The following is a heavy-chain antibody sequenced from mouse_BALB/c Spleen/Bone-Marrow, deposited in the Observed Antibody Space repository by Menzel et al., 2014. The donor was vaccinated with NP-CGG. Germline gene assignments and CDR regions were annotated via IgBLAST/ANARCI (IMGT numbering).Heavy chain of an antibody. Sequence: VHVKQSGAELVKPGASVKLSCTASGFNIKDTYMHWVKQRPEQGLEWIGRIDPANGNTKYDPKFQGKATITADTSSNTAYLQLSGLTSEDTAVYYCARVYPNAMDYWGQGTSVTVSS. J-gene: IGHJ4*01. D-gene: IGHD2-1*01. CDR2: IDPANGNT. CDR3: ARVYPNAMDY. CDR1: GFNIKDTY. V-gene: IGHV14-3*02.